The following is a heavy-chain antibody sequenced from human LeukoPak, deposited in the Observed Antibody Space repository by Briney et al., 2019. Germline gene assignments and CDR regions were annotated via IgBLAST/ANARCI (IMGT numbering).Heavy chain of an antibody. V-gene: IGHV3-9*01. CDR1: GFTFDDYA. Sequence: GGSLRLSCAASGFTFDDYAMHWVRQAPGKGLEWVSGISWNSGSIGYADSVKGRFTISRDNAKNSLYLQMNSLRAEDTAVYYCAKTLTRGATRPLDYWGQGTLVTVSS. J-gene: IGHJ4*02. CDR2: ISWNSGSI. D-gene: IGHD1-26*01. CDR3: AKTLTRGATRPLDY.